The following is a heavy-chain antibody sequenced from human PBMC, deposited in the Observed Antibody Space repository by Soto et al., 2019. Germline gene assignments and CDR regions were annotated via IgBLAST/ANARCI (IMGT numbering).Heavy chain of an antibody. D-gene: IGHD2-2*01. J-gene: IGHJ4*02. CDR3: TRDWVVLVPAAITPSKGSAPRFDY. Sequence: GGSLRLSCGTARFRISSNGMRRVHEGPGPGVELVGFIRSKAYGGTTEYAASVKGRFTISRDDSKSIAYLQMNSLKTEDTAVYYCTRDWVVLVPAAITPSKGSAPRFDYWGQGT. CDR2: IRSKAYGGTT. V-gene: IGHV3-49*04. CDR1: RFRISSNG.